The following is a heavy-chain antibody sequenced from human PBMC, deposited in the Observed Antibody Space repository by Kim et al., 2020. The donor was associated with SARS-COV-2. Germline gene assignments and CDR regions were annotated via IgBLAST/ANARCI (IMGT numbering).Heavy chain of an antibody. CDR3: ARTTTYGGNPNWFDP. Sequence: QKFQGRVTITADESTSTAYMELSSLRSEDTAVYYCARTTTYGGNPNWFDPWGQGTLVTVSS. V-gene: IGHV1-69*01. D-gene: IGHD4-17*01. J-gene: IGHJ5*02.